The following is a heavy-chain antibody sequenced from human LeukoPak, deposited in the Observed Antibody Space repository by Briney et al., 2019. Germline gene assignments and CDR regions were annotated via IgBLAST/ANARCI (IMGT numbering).Heavy chain of an antibody. D-gene: IGHD2-21*02. CDR2: INPNSGGT. CDR3: ARRVVTFDY. V-gene: IGHV1-2*02. Sequence: GASVKVSCKASGYTFSDYYMHWVRQAPGQGLEWMGWINPNSGGTNYGQKFQGRVAMTRDTSINTGYMELSRLRSDDTAVYYCARRVVTFDYWGQGTLVTVSS. CDR1: GYTFSDYY. J-gene: IGHJ4*02.